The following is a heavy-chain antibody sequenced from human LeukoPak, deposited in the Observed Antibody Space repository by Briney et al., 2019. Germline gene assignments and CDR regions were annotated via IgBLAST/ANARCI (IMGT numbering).Heavy chain of an antibody. CDR2: INPNSGNT. Sequence: ASVKVSCKASGYTFTSYDINWVRQATGQGLEWMGWINPNSGNTGYAQKFQGRVTMTRNTSISTAYMELSSLRSEDTAVYYCATRHYYYDSSGYEEFDPWGQGTLVTVSS. CDR1: GYTFTSYD. V-gene: IGHV1-8*01. CDR3: ATRHYYYDSSGYEEFDP. J-gene: IGHJ5*02. D-gene: IGHD3-22*01.